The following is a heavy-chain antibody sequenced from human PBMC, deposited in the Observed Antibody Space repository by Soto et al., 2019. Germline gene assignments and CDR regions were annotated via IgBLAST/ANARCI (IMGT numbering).Heavy chain of an antibody. CDR2: IYYSGST. CDR3: AAGKVSANAYGSPLPYHYYGLDV. D-gene: IGHD3-10*01. CDR1: GGSVSSGSYY. V-gene: IGHV4-61*01. Sequence: PSETLSLTCTVSGGSVSSGSYYWSWIRQPPGKGLEWIGYIYYSGSTNYNPSLKSRVTISVDTSKNQFSLKLSSVTASDSAVYFCAAGKVSANAYGSPLPYHYYGLDVWGQGSLVTVSS. J-gene: IGHJ6*02.